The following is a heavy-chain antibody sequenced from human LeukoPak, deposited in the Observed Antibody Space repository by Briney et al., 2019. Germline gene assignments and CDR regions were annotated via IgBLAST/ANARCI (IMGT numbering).Heavy chain of an antibody. D-gene: IGHD6-19*01. CDR1: GFTYSSYW. Sequence: GGPLRLSCVASGFTYSSYWMTWVRKAPGKRLEGWANIKEDGRIQYYLDSVRGRFTISRDNAKTSVYLQLNSLRADDTPVYYCARDVWTGVAVSDYWGQGTLVTVCS. CDR2: IKEDGRIQ. CDR3: ARDVWTGVAVSDY. J-gene: IGHJ4*02. V-gene: IGHV3-7*01.